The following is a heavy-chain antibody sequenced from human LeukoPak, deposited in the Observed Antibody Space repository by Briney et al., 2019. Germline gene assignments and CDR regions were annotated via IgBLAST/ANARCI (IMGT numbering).Heavy chain of an antibody. CDR1: GFTFNNFG. V-gene: IGHV3-30*02. CDR2: IQYNGNNK. Sequence: GGSLRLSCAASGFTFNNFGMHWVRQAPGMGLEWVTFIQYNGNNKYYADSVKGRFTISRDNSKNTLYLQMNSLRAEDTAVYYCAKDNRDYYIDYWGQGTLVTVSS. CDR3: AKDNRDYYIDY. D-gene: IGHD3-10*01. J-gene: IGHJ4*02.